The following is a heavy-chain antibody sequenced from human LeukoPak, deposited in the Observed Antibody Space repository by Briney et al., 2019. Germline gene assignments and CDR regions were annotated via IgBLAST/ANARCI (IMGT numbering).Heavy chain of an antibody. D-gene: IGHD6-13*01. CDR1: YDSIGTYL. J-gene: IGHJ2*01. CDR3: ARGIAGYFDL. Sequence: PSETLSLTCTVSYDSIGTYLWNWVRQPAGKGPEWIGRIFASGSTYYSPSLKSRVTMSVDTSKSQFSLKLSSVTAADTAVYYCARGIAGYFDLWGRGTLVTVSS. CDR2: IFASGST. V-gene: IGHV4-4*07.